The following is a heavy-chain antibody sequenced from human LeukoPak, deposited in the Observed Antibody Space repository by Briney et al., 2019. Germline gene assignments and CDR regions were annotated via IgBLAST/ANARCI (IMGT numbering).Heavy chain of an antibody. CDR1: GYTFTSYY. J-gene: IGHJ4*02. Sequence: ASVKVSCKASGYTFTSYYMHWVRQAPGQGLEWMGIINPSGGSTSYAQKFQGRVTMTRDMSTSTVYMELSSLRSEDTAVYYCARAPFVLDSSGSYFDYWGQGTLVTVSS. CDR2: INPSGGST. CDR3: ARAPFVLDSSGSYFDY. V-gene: IGHV1-46*01. D-gene: IGHD3-22*01.